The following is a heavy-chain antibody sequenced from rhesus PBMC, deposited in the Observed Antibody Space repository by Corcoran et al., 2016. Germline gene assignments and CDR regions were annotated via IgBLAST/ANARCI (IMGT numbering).Heavy chain of an antibody. CDR1: GYTFTDYY. D-gene: IGHD3-22*01. J-gene: IGHJ4*01. CDR3: ATTVVFLGWSDIDY. Sequence: EVQLVQSGAEVKKPGASVKISCKASGYTFTDYYLHWVRQAPGKGLEWMGRVDPEDGEADYAQKFQDRVNITRDTSTDTAYMELSSLRSEDTAVYYCATTVVFLGWSDIDYWGQGVLVTVSS. V-gene: IGHV1-111*01. CDR2: VDPEDGEA.